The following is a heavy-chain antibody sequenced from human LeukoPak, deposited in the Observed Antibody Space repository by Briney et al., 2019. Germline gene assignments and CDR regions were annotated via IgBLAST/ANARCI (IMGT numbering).Heavy chain of an antibody. J-gene: IGHJ5*02. V-gene: IGHV1-18*01. CDR3: ARDRYDILTGYYWFDP. D-gene: IGHD3-9*01. CDR1: GYTFTSYG. Sequence: ASVKVSCKASGYTFTSYGISWVRQAPGQGLEWMGWISAYNGNTNYAQKLQGRVTMTTDTSTSTAYMELRNLRSDDTAVYYCARDRYDILTGYYWFDPWGQGTLVTVSS. CDR2: ISAYNGNT.